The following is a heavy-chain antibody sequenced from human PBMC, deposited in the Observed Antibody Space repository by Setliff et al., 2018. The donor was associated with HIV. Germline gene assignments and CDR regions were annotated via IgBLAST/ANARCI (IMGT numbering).Heavy chain of an antibody. CDR1: GGSISSGGYY. CDR2: IYYSGST. J-gene: IGHJ6*03. V-gene: IGHV4-31*03. D-gene: IGHD5-12*01. CDR3: ARGATLLPGYSDRWGYFYMDV. Sequence: PSETLSLTCTVSGGSISSGGYYWSWIRQQPGKGLEWIGYIYYSGSTYYNPSLKSRVTISVDTSKNQFSLKLSSVTAADTAVYYCARGATLLPGYSDRWGYFYMDVWGKGTTVTVSS.